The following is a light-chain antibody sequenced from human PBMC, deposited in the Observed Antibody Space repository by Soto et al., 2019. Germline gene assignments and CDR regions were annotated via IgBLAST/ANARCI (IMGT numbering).Light chain of an antibody. CDR2: DIR. CDR3: RSYEISRSGVL. J-gene: IGLJ2*01. CDR1: SSNLGGVYD. V-gene: IGLV1-40*01. Sequence: QSVLTQPASVSGAPGQRITISCTGTSSNLGGVYDVPWYQHLPGTAPKLLIYDIRHRPSGVPNRFSGSKSGNSASLAITGLQADDEADYYCRSYEISRSGVLFGGGTKLTVL.